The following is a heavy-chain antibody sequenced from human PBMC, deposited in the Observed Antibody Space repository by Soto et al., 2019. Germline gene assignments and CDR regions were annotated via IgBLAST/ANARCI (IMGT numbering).Heavy chain of an antibody. J-gene: IGHJ4*02. Sequence: EVQLVESGGGLVQPGGSLRLSCAGSGFTFSNYWMHWVRQAPGKGLEWVSRIDHDGPTDYAASVRGRFTISRENAENTLYVQNNSLSPEDTALYYCVRDSHGDYWGQGTLVTVSS. CDR3: VRDSHGDY. CDR1: GFTFSNYW. V-gene: IGHV3-74*01. CDR2: IDHDGPT.